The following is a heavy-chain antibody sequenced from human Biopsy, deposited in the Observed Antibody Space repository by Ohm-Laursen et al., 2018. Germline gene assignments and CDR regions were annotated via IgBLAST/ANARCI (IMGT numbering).Heavy chain of an antibody. V-gene: IGHV1-2*02. Sequence: SSVKVSCKASAHSFGDHRIHWVRQAPGQGLEWMGWTDTINGGTRSAQKFQGRVTMTRDTSISTAYMELSRLTSDDTAVYYCARERDPWGQGTLVTVSS. CDR1: AHSFGDHR. J-gene: IGHJ5*02. CDR3: ARERDP. CDR2: TDTINGGT.